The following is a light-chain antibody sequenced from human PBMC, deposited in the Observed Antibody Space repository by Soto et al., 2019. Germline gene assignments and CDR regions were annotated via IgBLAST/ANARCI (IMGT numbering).Light chain of an antibody. V-gene: IGLV2-23*02. CDR2: DVS. CDR3: CSYAGSAWV. J-gene: IGLJ3*02. CDR1: SGDVGNYNL. Sequence: QSVLTQPASVSGSPGQSITISCTGTSGDVGNYNLVSWFQHHPGEAPKLLIYDVSKRPSGVPDRFSGSKSGNTASLTISGLQAEDEADYYCCSYAGSAWVFGGGTKLTVL.